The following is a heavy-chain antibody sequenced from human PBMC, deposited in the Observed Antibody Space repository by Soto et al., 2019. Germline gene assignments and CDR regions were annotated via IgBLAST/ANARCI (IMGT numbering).Heavy chain of an antibody. CDR1: GFTFSNAW. CDR3: TTASQWR. Sequence: GGSLRLSCAASGFTFSNAWMNWVRQAPGKGLEWVGHIKSKTDGGTTDYAAPVKGRLTISRDDSKNTLYLQMNSLKTEDTAVYYCTTASQWRWGQGTLVTVPQ. J-gene: IGHJ4*02. CDR2: IKSKTDGGTT. D-gene: IGHD6-19*01. V-gene: IGHV3-15*07.